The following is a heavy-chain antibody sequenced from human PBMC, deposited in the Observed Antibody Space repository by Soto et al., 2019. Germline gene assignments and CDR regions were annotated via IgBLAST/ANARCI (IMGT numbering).Heavy chain of an antibody. Sequence: PGGSLRLSCAASGFTFSSYWMSWVRQAPGKGLEWVANIKQDGSEKYYVDSVKGRFTISRDDAKSSLFLQMDSLRVEDTATYYCATDRGYNCLDLWGQGTLVTVSS. CDR3: ATDRGYNCLDL. V-gene: IGHV3-7*01. J-gene: IGHJ5*02. CDR1: GFTFSSYW. CDR2: IKQDGSEK.